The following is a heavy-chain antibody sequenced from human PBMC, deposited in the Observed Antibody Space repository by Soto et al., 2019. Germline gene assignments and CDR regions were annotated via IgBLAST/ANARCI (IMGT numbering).Heavy chain of an antibody. CDR3: AKEKDYDFPWESDRYTSHY. Sequence: GGSLRLSCTASGFTFRTYAMTWFRQAPGRGLEWVSAISGSAGTFYATSVKGRFTISRDNSRSTVYLQMHSLRAEDSAIYYCAKEKDYDFPWESDRYTSHYWGRGTLVTVSS. CDR1: GFTFRTYA. CDR2: ISGSAGT. D-gene: IGHD3-16*02. J-gene: IGHJ4*02. V-gene: IGHV3-23*01.